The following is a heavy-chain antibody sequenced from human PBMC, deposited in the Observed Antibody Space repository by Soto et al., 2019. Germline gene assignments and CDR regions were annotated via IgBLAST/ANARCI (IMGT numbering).Heavy chain of an antibody. J-gene: IGHJ4*02. CDR3: ARGSMVRGPTPFDY. CDR2: VYYSGSA. V-gene: IGHV4-59*01. D-gene: IGHD3-10*01. CDR1: GGSIRSYY. Sequence: SETLSLTCNVSGGSIRSYYWNWIRQPPGKTLEWIGDVYYSGSANYNPSLKSRVTISVDMSKNQFSLKLNSVTAADTAVYYCARGSMVRGPTPFDYWGQGTLVTVSS.